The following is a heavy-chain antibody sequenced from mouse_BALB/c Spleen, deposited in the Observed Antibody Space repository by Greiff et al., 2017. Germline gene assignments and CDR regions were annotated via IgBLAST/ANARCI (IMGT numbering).Heavy chain of an antibody. CDR3: TRGGSYYGNYGWFAY. J-gene: IGHJ3*01. CDR2: IYPGSGST. CDR1: GYTFTSYW. Sequence: LQQPGSELVRPGASVKLFCKASGYTFTSYWMHWVKQRPGQGLEWIGNIYPGSGSTNYDEKFKSKATLTVDTSSSTAYMQLSSLTSEDSAVYYCTRGGSYYGNYGWFAYWGQGTLVTVSA. D-gene: IGHD2-1*01. V-gene: IGHV1S22*01.